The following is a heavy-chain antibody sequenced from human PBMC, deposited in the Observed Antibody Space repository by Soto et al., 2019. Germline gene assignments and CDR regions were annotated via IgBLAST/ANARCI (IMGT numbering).Heavy chain of an antibody. J-gene: IGHJ4*02. D-gene: IGHD3-22*01. CDR1: GGSLSSGDYY. CDR2: IFYSGST. V-gene: IGHV4-31*02. CDR3: ARDRYNYDRDGCYYFFDF. Sequence: TLSLTCTVSGGSLSSGDYYWNWVRQRPGKGLEWIGNIFYSGSTYYNPSLMSRLTIAVDTSKNQFSLSLISVTAADTAVYFCARDRYNYDRDGCYYFFDFWGQGTLVTVSS.